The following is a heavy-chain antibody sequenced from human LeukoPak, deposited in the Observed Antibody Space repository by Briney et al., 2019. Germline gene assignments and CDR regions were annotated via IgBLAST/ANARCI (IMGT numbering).Heavy chain of an antibody. J-gene: IGHJ5*02. CDR1: GFTFSSYA. CDR2: ISDSGVTT. D-gene: IGHD6-6*01. CDR3: AKDWGSSSPNWFDP. Sequence: GGSLRLSCAASGFTFSSYAMSWVRQAPGKGLEWVSGISDSGVTTHYADSVKGRFTITRDNSKNTLYLQMNSLRAEDTAVYYCAKDWGSSSPNWFDPWGQGTLVTVSS. V-gene: IGHV3-23*01.